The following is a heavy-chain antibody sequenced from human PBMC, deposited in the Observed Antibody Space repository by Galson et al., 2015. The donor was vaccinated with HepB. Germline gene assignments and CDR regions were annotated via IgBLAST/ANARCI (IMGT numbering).Heavy chain of an antibody. Sequence: SLRLSCAASGFTFSSYGMHWVRQAPGKGLEWVAVISYDGSNKYYADSVKGRFTISRDNSKNTLYLQMNSLRAEDTAVYYCAKDTNPLALDGMDVWGQGTTVTVSS. J-gene: IGHJ6*02. D-gene: IGHD2-2*01. CDR1: GFTFSSYG. CDR2: ISYDGSNK. CDR3: AKDTNPLALDGMDV. V-gene: IGHV3-30*18.